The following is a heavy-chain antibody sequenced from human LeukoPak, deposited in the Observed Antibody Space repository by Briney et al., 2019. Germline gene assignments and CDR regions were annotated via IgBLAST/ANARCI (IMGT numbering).Heavy chain of an antibody. J-gene: IGHJ6*02. CDR3: TTGSYYYYHGMDV. V-gene: IGHV3-15*01. Sequence: GGSLRLSCAASGFTFSNAWMSWVRQAPGKGLEWVGRIKGKTDGGTTDYAAPVKGRFTISRDDSKNTLYLQMNSLKTEDTAVYYCTTGSYYYYHGMDVWGQGTTVTVSS. CDR2: IKGKTDGGTT. CDR1: GFTFSNAW.